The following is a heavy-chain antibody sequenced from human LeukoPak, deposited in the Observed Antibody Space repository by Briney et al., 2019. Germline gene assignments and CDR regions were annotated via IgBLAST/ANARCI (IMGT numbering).Heavy chain of an antibody. CDR1: GFTFSSYA. V-gene: IGHV3-23*01. J-gene: IGHJ4*02. Sequence: PGGSLRLSCAASGFTFSSYAMNWVRQAPGKGLEWVSGTGSTGVSTFYADSVKGRFTVSRDNSKNTLSLQMNSLTAEDTAVYFCAKGVTATRPDYFDNWGQGTLVSVSS. CDR3: AKGVTATRPDYFDN. D-gene: IGHD1-20*01. CDR2: TGSTGVST.